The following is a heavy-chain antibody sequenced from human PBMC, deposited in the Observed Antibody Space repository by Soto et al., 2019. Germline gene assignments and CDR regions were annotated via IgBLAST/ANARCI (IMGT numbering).Heavy chain of an antibody. J-gene: IGHJ5*02. CDR1: GYNFNIYG. CDR2: ISAYDGKT. V-gene: IGHV1-18*01. CDR3: ARDPHEYWTSYWFDP. D-gene: IGHD3-3*01. Sequence: ASVKVSCKASGYNFNIYGINWVRQAPGQGLELMGWISAYDGKTTYAEKFQGRVTMTTDASTSTAYMELRSLRSDDTAVYYCARDPHEYWTSYWFDPWGQRTLVTVS.